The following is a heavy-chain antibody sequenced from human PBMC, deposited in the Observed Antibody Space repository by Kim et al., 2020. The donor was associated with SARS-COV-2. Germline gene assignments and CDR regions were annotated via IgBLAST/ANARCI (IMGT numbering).Heavy chain of an antibody. Sequence: KDDVDSGMGRFTITRDNAKNSLYLQMNSLRAEDTAVYYCARLGSSSWNFDYWGQGTLVTVSS. CDR2: K. D-gene: IGHD6-13*01. CDR3: ARLGSSSWNFDY. J-gene: IGHJ4*02. V-gene: IGHV3-7*04.